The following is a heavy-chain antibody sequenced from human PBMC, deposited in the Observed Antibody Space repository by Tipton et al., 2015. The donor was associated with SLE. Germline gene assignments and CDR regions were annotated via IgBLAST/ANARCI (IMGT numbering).Heavy chain of an antibody. CDR3: APLPSWIHSTAPGVFDV. J-gene: IGHJ3*01. D-gene: IGHD4-17*01. Sequence: QLVQSGAEVKKPGATVKISCKVSGYTFTDYYMHWVQQAPGKGLEWMGLVDPEDGETIYAEKFQGRVTITADTSTDTAYMELSSLRSEDTAVYCCAPLPSWIHSTAPGVFDVWGQGTMVTVSS. V-gene: IGHV1-69-2*01. CDR2: VDPEDGET. CDR1: GYTFTDYY.